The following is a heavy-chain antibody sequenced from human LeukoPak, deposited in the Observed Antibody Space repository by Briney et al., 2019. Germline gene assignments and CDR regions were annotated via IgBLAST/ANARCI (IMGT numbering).Heavy chain of an antibody. J-gene: IGHJ5*02. Sequence: SETLSLTCTVSGGSISSYYWSWIRQPPGRGLEWIGYIYYSGSTNYNPSLKSRVTISVDTSKNQFSLKLSSVTAADTAVYYCARGDSSGSKWFDPWGQGTLVTVSS. CDR2: IYYSGST. D-gene: IGHD3-22*01. V-gene: IGHV4-59*01. CDR1: GGSISSYY. CDR3: ARGDSSGSKWFDP.